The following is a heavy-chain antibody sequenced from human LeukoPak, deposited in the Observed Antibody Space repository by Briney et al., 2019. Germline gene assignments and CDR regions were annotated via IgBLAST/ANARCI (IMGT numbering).Heavy chain of an antibody. CDR3: ARAIAYGDCDY. Sequence: SVKVSCKASGYTFSSYAISWVRQAPGQGLEWMGGIIPIFGTANYAQKFQGRVTITADESTSTAYMELSSLSSQDTAVYYCARAIAYGDCDYWGQGTLVTVSS. D-gene: IGHD4-17*01. CDR1: GYTFSSYA. V-gene: IGHV1-69*13. J-gene: IGHJ4*02. CDR2: IIPIFGTA.